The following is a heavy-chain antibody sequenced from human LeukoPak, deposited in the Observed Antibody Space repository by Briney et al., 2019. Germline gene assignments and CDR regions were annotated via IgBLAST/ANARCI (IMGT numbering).Heavy chain of an antibody. J-gene: IGHJ4*02. CDR3: ARGRWSATTATYYLDF. D-gene: IGHD5-24*01. V-gene: IGHV1-3*01. CDR2: INAGNGNT. Sequence: ASVKVSCKASEYTFTDYAINWVRQAPGQRLEWVGWINAGNGNTKYSQKFQGRVTITRDTSASTAYMELSSLTSEDTAVYYCARGRWSATTATYYLDFWGQGTLVTVSS. CDR1: EYTFTDYA.